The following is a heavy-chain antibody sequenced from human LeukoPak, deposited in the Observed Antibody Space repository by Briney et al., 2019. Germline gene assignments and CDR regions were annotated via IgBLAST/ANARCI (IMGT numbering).Heavy chain of an antibody. CDR1: GGSFSGYY. J-gene: IGHJ3*02. D-gene: IGHD2-15*01. Sequence: SETLSLTCAVYGGSFSGYYWSWIRQPPGKGLEWIGEINHSGSTNYNPSLKSRVTISVDTSKNQFSLKLSSVTAADTAVYYCARLCSGGSCYGTFDIWGQGTMVTVSS. CDR3: ARLCSGGSCYGTFDI. CDR2: INHSGST. V-gene: IGHV4-34*01.